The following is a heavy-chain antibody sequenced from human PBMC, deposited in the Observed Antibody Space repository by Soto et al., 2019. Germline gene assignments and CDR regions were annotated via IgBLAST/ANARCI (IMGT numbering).Heavy chain of an antibody. CDR1: GGSISRSTHY. CDR3: ARIYYDSSGYYYLGYFDY. CDR2: LYYGGST. Sequence: SETLSLTCTVSGGSISRSTHYWGWIRQPPGKGLEWIGSLYYGGSTLYNPSLKSRVTMSVDTSKNQFSLKVNSVTAADTAVYYCARIYYDSSGYYYLGYFDYWGQGTLVTVSS. D-gene: IGHD3-22*01. V-gene: IGHV4-39*01. J-gene: IGHJ4*02.